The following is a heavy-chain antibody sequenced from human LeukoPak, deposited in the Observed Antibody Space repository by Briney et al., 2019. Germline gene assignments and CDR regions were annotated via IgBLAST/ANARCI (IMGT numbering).Heavy chain of an antibody. J-gene: IGHJ4*02. CDR2: IRYDGSNE. CDR3: AKHGGWEPLPDFDY. Sequence: GGSLRLSCAASGLTFRNYGMHWVRQAPGKGLEWVAFIRYDGSNEVYADHVKGRFTISRDNSKNTLYLQMNSLRAEDTAVYYCAKHGGWEPLPDFDYWGQGTLVTVSS. V-gene: IGHV3-30*02. CDR1: GLTFRNYG. D-gene: IGHD1-26*01.